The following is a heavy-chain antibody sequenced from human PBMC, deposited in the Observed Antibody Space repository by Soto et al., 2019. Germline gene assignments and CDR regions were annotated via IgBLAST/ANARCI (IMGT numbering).Heavy chain of an antibody. CDR2: INPSGGST. Sequence: ASVKVSCKASGYTFTSYYMHWVRQAPGQGLEWMGIINPSGGSTSYAQKFQGRVTMTRDTSTSTVYMELSSLRSEDTAVYYCARSRYYDSSRTYYYYGMDVWGQGTTVTVSS. CDR1: GYTFTSYY. D-gene: IGHD3-22*01. J-gene: IGHJ6*02. V-gene: IGHV1-46*01. CDR3: ARSRYYDSSRTYYYYGMDV.